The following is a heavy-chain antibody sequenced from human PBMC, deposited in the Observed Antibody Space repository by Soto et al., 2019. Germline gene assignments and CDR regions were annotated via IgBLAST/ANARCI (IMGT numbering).Heavy chain of an antibody. CDR3: ARDRPRDYDILTGYYISHYGMDV. Sequence: QVQLVQSGAEVKKPGASVKVSCKASGYTFTSYGISWVRQAPGQGLEWMGWISAYNGNTNYAQKLQGRVTMTTDTSRSTAYMELRSLRSDDTAVYYCARDRPRDYDILTGYYISHYGMDVWGQGTTVTVSS. J-gene: IGHJ6*02. D-gene: IGHD3-9*01. CDR2: ISAYNGNT. V-gene: IGHV1-18*01. CDR1: GYTFTSYG.